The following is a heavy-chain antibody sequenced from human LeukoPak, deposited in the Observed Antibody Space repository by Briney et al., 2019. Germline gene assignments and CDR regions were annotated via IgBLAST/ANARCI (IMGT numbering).Heavy chain of an antibody. Sequence: GGSLRLSCAASGFTFSSYGMHWVRQALGKGLEWVAVISYDGSNKYYADSVKGRFTISRDNSKNTLYLQMSSLRAEDTAVYYCAKGILPTAAAAVDYWGQGTLVTVSS. D-gene: IGHD6-13*01. CDR2: ISYDGSNK. CDR1: GFTFSSYG. CDR3: AKGILPTAAAAVDY. V-gene: IGHV3-30*18. J-gene: IGHJ4*02.